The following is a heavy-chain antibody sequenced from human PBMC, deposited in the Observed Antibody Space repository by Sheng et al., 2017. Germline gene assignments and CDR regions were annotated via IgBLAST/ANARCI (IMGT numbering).Heavy chain of an antibody. Sequence: QVQLQESGPGLVKPFGDPCPLTCNVSGGPISSYYWSWIRQPAGKGLEWIGRIYTSGSTDYNPSLKSPSRXVSRHVRNQFSLKLSSVTAADTAVYFCAREEYYYCYMDVWGRGTTVTVSS. V-gene: IGHV4-4*07. CDR3: AREEYYYCYMDV. CDR2: IYTSGST. CDR1: GGPISSYY. J-gene: IGHJ6*03.